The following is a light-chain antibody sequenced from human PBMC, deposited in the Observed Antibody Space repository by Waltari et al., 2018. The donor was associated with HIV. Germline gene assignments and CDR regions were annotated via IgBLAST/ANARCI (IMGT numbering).Light chain of an antibody. CDR1: SSDVGDYNY. V-gene: IGLV2-11*01. Sequence: HSALTQPRSVSGSPGQSVTIYCTGTSSDVGDYNYVSWYQQHPGKAPKLLIFDINKRPSGVPDRFSGSKSGNTASLTISGLHLEDEANYYCCSYAGTYTWVFGGGTTLTVL. CDR3: CSYAGTYTWV. J-gene: IGLJ3*02. CDR2: DIN.